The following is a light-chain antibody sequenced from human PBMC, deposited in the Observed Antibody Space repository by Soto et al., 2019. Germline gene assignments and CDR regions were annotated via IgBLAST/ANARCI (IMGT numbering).Light chain of an antibody. CDR2: DVN. V-gene: IGLV2-14*01. CDR3: SSYTSATTYV. Sequence: QSVLTQPASVSGSPGQSITISCTGTSSDVGAYNYDSWYRQHPGKVPKLIIYDVNNRPSGVSNRFSGSKSGNTASLTISGLQTEHEADYYCSSYTSATTYVFGTGTKVTVL. CDR1: SSDVGAYNY. J-gene: IGLJ1*01.